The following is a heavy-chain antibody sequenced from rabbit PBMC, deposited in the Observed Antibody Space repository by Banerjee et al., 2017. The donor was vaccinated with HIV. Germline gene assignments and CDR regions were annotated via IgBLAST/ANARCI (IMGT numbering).Heavy chain of an antibody. V-gene: IGHV1S45*01. CDR1: GFSFSSKYV. CDR3: ARGGAGSSYYTTYFNL. Sequence: QEQLVESGGGLVKPEGSLTLTCTASGFSFSSKYVMCWVRQAPGKGLEWIACINTSSGNIVYASWAKGRFTISKTSSTTVTLQMTSLTAADTATYFCARGGAGSSYYTTYFNLWGPGTLVTVS. CDR2: INTSSGNI. J-gene: IGHJ4*01. D-gene: IGHD8-1*01.